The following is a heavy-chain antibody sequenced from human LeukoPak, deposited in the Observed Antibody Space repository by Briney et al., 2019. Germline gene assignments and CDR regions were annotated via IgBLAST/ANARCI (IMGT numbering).Heavy chain of an antibody. V-gene: IGHV4-59*11. Sequence: PSETLSLTCTVSGGSISSHYWTWIRQAPVKGLEWIGDISNSGSTSYNPSLKSRVTISIDTSKNQFSLKLSSVTAADTAVYYCGRDALVGYFSYYYMDVWGKGTTVTVSS. D-gene: IGHD2-15*01. CDR1: GGSISSHY. CDR2: ISNSGST. CDR3: GRDALVGYFSYYYMDV. J-gene: IGHJ6*03.